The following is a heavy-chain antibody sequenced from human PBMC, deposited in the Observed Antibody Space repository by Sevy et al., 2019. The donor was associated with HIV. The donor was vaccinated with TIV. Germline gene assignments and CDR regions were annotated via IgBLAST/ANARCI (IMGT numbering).Heavy chain of an antibody. Sequence: GGSLRLSCAASGFTFSNYGMHWVRQAPGKGLEWVAVICFDGGNKYYADSVKGRFTISRDNSNNTVYLQMNSLRAEDTAVYYCAREREEEQLDYWGQGTLVTVSS. CDR1: GFTFSNYG. CDR3: AREREEEQLDY. D-gene: IGHD6-13*01. CDR2: ICFDGGNK. V-gene: IGHV3-33*01. J-gene: IGHJ4*02.